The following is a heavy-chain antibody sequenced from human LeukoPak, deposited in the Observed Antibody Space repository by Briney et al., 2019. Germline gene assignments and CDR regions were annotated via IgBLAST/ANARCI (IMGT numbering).Heavy chain of an antibody. CDR3: ARGYYDFWSGYHNIYGMDV. V-gene: IGHV3-30-3*01. Sequence: PGGSLRLSCTASGFTFSNTWMNWVRQAPGKGLEWVAVISYDGSNKYYADSVKGRFTISRDNSKNTLYLQMNSLRAEDTAVYYCARGYYDFWSGYHNIYGMDVWGQGTTVTVSS. D-gene: IGHD3-3*01. J-gene: IGHJ6*02. CDR1: GFTFSNTW. CDR2: ISYDGSNK.